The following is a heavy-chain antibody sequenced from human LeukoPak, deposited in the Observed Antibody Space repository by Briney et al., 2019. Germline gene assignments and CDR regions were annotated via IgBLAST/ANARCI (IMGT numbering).Heavy chain of an antibody. V-gene: IGHV3-30*02. D-gene: IGHD3-10*01. CDR2: IRYDGSNK. CDR3: AKNRLVYGSGSYVDY. CDR1: GFTFSSYG. J-gene: IGHJ4*02. Sequence: PGGSLRLSCAASGFTFSSYGMHWVRQAPGKGLEWVAFIRYDGSNKYYADSVKGRFTISRDNSKNTLYLQMNSLRAEDTAVYYCAKNRLVYGSGSYVDYWGQGTLVTVSS.